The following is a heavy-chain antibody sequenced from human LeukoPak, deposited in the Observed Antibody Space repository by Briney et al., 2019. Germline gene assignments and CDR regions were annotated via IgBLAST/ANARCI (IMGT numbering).Heavy chain of an antibody. CDR1: GFTFSTCD. CDR3: AKDGSSWSEYFQH. Sequence: GGSLRLSCAASGFTFSTCDMHWVRQAPGKGLEWVAVIWYDGSNKYYADSVKGRFTISRDNSKNTLYLQMNSLRAEDTAVYYCAKDGSSWSEYFQHWGQGTLVTVSS. CDR2: IWYDGSNK. V-gene: IGHV3-33*06. J-gene: IGHJ1*01. D-gene: IGHD6-13*01.